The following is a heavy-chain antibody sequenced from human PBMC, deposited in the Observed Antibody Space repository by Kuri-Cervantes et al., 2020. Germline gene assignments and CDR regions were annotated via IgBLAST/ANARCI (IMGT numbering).Heavy chain of an antibody. Sequence: GESLKISCAASGFTFSSYGMHWVRQAPGKGLEWVAVISYDGSNKYYADSVKGRFTISRDNSKNTLYLQMNSLKTEDTAVYYCTTVVRRWELLLSMDYWGQGTLVTVSS. V-gene: IGHV3-30*03. D-gene: IGHD1-26*01. CDR2: ISYDGSNK. CDR3: TTVVRRWELLLSMDY. J-gene: IGHJ4*02. CDR1: GFTFSSYG.